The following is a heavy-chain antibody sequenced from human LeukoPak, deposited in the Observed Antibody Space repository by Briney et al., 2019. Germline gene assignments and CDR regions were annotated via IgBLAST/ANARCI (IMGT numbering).Heavy chain of an antibody. Sequence: GRSLRLSCTASGFTLGEFAMNWVRQAPGKGLEWISFIRSNTYGGTTEYAVSVEGRFTVSRDDSKSIAYLEMNSLKTEDTAVYYCSRGGRYSGYLDVWGQGTLVTVSS. CDR3: SRGGRYSGYLDV. J-gene: IGHJ4*02. V-gene: IGHV3-49*04. CDR2: IRSNTYGGTT. D-gene: IGHD5-12*01. CDR1: GFTLGEFA.